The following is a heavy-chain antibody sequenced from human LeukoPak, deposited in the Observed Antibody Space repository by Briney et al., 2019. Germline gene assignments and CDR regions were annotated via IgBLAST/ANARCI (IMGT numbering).Heavy chain of an antibody. CDR2: ICHSGST. CDR3: ARTSRKQGYYFDY. Sequence: KPSETLSLTCAVSGYSISSGYYWGWIRQPPGKGLERIGIICHSGSTYYKPSLKSRVTISVDTSKNQFSLKLSSVTAADTAVYYCARTSRKQGYYFDYWGQGTLVTVSS. CDR1: GYSISSGYY. D-gene: IGHD1-14*01. J-gene: IGHJ4*02. V-gene: IGHV4-38-2*01.